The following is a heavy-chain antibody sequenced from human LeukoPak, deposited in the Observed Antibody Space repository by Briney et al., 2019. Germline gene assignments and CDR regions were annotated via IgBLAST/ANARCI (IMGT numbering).Heavy chain of an antibody. CDR3: ARRGGSSSRRSPIDY. Sequence: EGSLRLSCTASGFTFSDYWMTWVRQAPGKGPEWVANIKQDGSQRYYVDSVRSRFTISRDNAKNSLFLQMNGLRAEDTAVYYCARRGGSSSRRSPIDYWGQGTLVTVSS. CDR1: GFTFSDYW. D-gene: IGHD6-6*01. J-gene: IGHJ4*02. V-gene: IGHV3-7*01. CDR2: IKQDGSQR.